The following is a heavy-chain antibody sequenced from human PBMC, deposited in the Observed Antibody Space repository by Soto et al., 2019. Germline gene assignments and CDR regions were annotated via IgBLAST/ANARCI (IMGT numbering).Heavy chain of an antibody. Sequence: SETLSLTCTVSGDSISSGNHYWSWIRQPPGKGLEWIGYIFYSGTTYYNPSLKSRLTMSVDTSKNQFSLKLSSVTAADTAVYYCASGYYDSRVPYDAFDIWGQGTMVTVSS. J-gene: IGHJ3*02. CDR3: ASGYYDSRVPYDAFDI. CDR2: IFYSGTT. CDR1: GDSISSGNHY. D-gene: IGHD3-22*01. V-gene: IGHV4-30-4*01.